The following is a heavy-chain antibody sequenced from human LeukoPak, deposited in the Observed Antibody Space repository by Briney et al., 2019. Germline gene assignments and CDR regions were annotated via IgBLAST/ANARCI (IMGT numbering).Heavy chain of an antibody. D-gene: IGHD5-18*01. CDR3: AKDDSRGYSYGLDY. CDR1: GFTFSSYG. Sequence: PGGSLRLSCAASGFTFSSYGMSWVRQAPGKGLEWVSAISGSGGSTYYADSVKGRFTISRDNSKNTLYLQMNSLRAEDTAVYYCAKDDSRGYSYGLDYWGQGTLVTVSS. J-gene: IGHJ4*02. CDR2: ISGSGGST. V-gene: IGHV3-23*01.